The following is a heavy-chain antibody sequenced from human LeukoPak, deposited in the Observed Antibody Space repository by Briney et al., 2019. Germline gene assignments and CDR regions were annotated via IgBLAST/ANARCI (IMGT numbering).Heavy chain of an antibody. D-gene: IGHD3-16*01. CDR2: IYTSGST. V-gene: IGHV4-61*02. Sequence: SQTLSLTCTVSGGSISSGSYYWSWIRQPAGKGLEWIGRIYTSGSTNYNPSLKSRVTISVDTSKNQFSLKLSSVTAADKAVYYCARVERMGPARGEYFDYWGQGTLVTVSS. J-gene: IGHJ4*02. CDR3: ARVERMGPARGEYFDY. CDR1: GGSISSGSYY.